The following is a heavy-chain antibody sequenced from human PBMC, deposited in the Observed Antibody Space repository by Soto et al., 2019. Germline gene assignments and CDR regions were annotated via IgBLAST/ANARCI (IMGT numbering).Heavy chain of an antibody. V-gene: IGHV3-74*01. D-gene: IGHD3-3*01. Sequence: GGSLRLSCAASGFTFSDYWMHWVRQAPGKGLVWVSRIDNDGSITNYADSVKGRSTISRDNAKNTVSLQMSSLRAEDTAVYYCATLNSFGADYWGQGTPVTVSS. CDR1: GFTFSDYW. J-gene: IGHJ4*02. CDR2: IDNDGSIT. CDR3: ATLNSFGADY.